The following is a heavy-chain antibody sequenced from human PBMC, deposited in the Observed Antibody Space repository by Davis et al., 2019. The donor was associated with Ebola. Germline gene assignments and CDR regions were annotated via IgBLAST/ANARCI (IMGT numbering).Heavy chain of an antibody. CDR2: THYGSQWYY. V-gene: IGHV6-1*01. D-gene: IGHD3-10*01. J-gene: IGHJ5*02. CDR1: GDSVSSGSSA. Sequence: SQTLSLTCAIFGDSVSSGSSAWNWIRQSPSRGLEWLGRTHYGSQWYYDYALSVKSRVTINPDTSKNQFSLQLNSVTPEDTAVYYCAGSLLWFGELWSWGQGTLVTVSS. CDR3: AGSLLWFGELWS.